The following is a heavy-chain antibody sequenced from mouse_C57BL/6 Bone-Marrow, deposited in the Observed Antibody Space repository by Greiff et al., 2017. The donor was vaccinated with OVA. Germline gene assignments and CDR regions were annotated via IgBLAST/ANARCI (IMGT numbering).Heavy chain of an antibody. CDR1: GFTFSDYG. CDR3: ARPGYDYAMDY. D-gene: IGHD2-2*01. J-gene: IGHJ4*01. V-gene: IGHV5-17*01. Sequence: EVQRVESGGGLVKPGGSLKLSCAASGFTFSDYGMHWVRQAPEKGLEWVAYISSGSSTISYAHTVKGRFTSSRENAKNTLFLQMTSLRAEDTAMYYCARPGYDYAMDYWGQGTSVTVSS. CDR2: ISSGSSTI.